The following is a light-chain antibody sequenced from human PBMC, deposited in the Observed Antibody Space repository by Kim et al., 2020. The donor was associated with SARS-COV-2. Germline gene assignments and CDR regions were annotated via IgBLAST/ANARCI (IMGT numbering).Light chain of an antibody. CDR1: SLRSYY. CDR3: QSRDSDGNVL. CDR2: GRN. V-gene: IGLV3-19*01. Sequence: SSELTQDPAVSVALGQTVRITCQGDSLRSYYATWYQQRPRQAPVLVIYGRNNRPSGISDRFSGSSSGNTASLTISGAQAEDEADFYCQSRDSDGNVLLGGGTQLTVL. J-gene: IGLJ2*01.